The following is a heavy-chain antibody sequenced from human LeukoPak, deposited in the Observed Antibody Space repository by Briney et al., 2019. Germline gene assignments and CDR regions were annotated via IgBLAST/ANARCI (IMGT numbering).Heavy chain of an antibody. CDR2: ISGSGGSR. CDR3: AKETSDYGDYVNAFDD. CDR1: GFTFTTYA. D-gene: IGHD4-17*01. V-gene: IGHV3-23*01. J-gene: IGHJ3*01. Sequence: GGSLRLSCAASGFTFTTYAMSWVRQAPGKGLEWVSSISGSGGSRNYGDSVKGRFTSSRDNSKNTLFLQMNSLRAEDTAVYYCAKETSDYGDYVNAFDDWGQGTMVTVSS.